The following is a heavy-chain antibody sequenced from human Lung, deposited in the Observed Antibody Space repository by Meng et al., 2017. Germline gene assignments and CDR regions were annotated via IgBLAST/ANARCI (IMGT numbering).Heavy chain of an antibody. CDR3: ARPKQANWYFDL. CDR1: GGAFSGYY. D-gene: IGHD1/OR15-1a*01. Sequence: QVQLKQWGAGLLKPSETLSPTCAVYGGAFSGYYWSWIRQPPGKGLEWIGEINHSGSTNYNPSLKSRVTISVDTSKNQFSLKLSSVTAADTAVYYCARPKQANWYFDLWGRGTLVTVSS. CDR2: INHSGST. J-gene: IGHJ2*01. V-gene: IGHV4-34*01.